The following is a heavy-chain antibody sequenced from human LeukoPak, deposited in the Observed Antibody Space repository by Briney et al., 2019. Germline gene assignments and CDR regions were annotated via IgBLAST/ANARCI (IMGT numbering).Heavy chain of an antibody. V-gene: IGHV3-23*01. Sequence: GGSLRLSCAASGFTFSSYDMSWVRQAPGKGLEWVSSITGGGGGTYYADSVKGRFTISRDDSKNTLYLQMNSLRAEDTAVYYCAKVSGYNHGPFDHWGQGTLVTVSS. CDR3: AKVSGYNHGPFDH. CDR1: GFTFSSYD. D-gene: IGHD1-1*01. J-gene: IGHJ4*02. CDR2: ITGGGGGT.